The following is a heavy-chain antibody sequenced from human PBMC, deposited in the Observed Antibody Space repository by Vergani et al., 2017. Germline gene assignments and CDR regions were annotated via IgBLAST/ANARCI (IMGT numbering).Heavy chain of an antibody. CDR2: INSDGDST. V-gene: IGHV3-74*01. J-gene: IGHJ6*03. Sequence: VQLVESGGGVVQPGRSLRLSCAASGFTFSNYWMQWVRQAPGKGLMWVSRINSDGDSTSYADSVKGRFTISRDNAKNTLYLQMDSLRAEDTAVYYCARDGWELLDYFNYMDVWGKGTTVTVSS. D-gene: IGHD1-26*01. CDR1: GFTFSNYW. CDR3: ARDGWELLDYFNYMDV.